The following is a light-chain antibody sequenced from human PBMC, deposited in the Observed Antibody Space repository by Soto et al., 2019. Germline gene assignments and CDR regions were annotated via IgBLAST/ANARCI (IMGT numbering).Light chain of an antibody. J-gene: IGKJ1*01. Sequence: DILMTQSPSTLSASVGDRVTITCRASQSISSWLAWYQQKPGKAPKLLIYKASSLESGVPSRFSGSGSGTEFTLTISSLQPDDFATYYCQHYNSYPWTFGQGTKVEIK. V-gene: IGKV1-5*03. CDR3: QHYNSYPWT. CDR2: KAS. CDR1: QSISSW.